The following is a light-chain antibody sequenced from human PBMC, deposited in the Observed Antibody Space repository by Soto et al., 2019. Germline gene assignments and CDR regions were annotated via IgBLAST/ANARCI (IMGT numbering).Light chain of an antibody. CDR2: KAS. J-gene: IGKJ4*01. CDR1: QTISSW. CDR3: QHYGSSQLT. V-gene: IGKV1-5*03. Sequence: DIQMTQSPSTLSGSVGDRVTITCRASQTISSWLAWYQQKPGKAPKLLIYKASTLKSGVPSRFSGSGSGTAFTPTISRLEPEDFDVHYCQHYGSSQLTFGAGSKVDIX.